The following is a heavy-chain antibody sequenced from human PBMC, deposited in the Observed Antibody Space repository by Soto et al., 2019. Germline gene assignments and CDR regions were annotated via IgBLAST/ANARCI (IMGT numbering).Heavy chain of an antibody. CDR2: VYHVGTT. CDR1: GDSLSTSYW. J-gene: IGHJ4*02. Sequence: QVHLQESGPQLVKPSETLSLTCAVSGDSLSTSYWWTWVRQSPGKGLQWIGQVYHVGTTSYNTALKSRLIISVDKPKTQFSLKLTSMSAADTAVYFCARASYGLGFFDYWGQGSLVAVSS. CDR3: ARASYGLGFFDY. D-gene: IGHD3-16*01. V-gene: IGHV4-4*02.